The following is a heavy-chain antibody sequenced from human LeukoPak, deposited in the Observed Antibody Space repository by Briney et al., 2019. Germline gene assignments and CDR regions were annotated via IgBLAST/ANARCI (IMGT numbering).Heavy chain of an antibody. D-gene: IGHD1-26*01. CDR2: ISSSSSYI. Sequence: GGSLRPSCAASGFTFSSYSMNWVRQAPGKGLEWVSSISSSSSYIYYADSVKGRFTISRDNAKNSLYLQMNSLRAEDTAVYYCARGPSGSYQTDWGQGTLVTVSS. V-gene: IGHV3-21*01. CDR3: ARGPSGSYQTD. CDR1: GFTFSSYS. J-gene: IGHJ4*02.